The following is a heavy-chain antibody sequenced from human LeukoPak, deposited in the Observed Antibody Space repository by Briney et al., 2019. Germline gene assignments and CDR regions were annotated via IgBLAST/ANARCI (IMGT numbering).Heavy chain of an antibody. CDR2: IRSKAYGGTT. CDR1: GFTFGDYA. V-gene: IGHV3-49*04. CDR3: TRDEGSLLRYFDGFDY. D-gene: IGHD3-9*01. Sequence: GGSLRLSCTASGFTFGDYAMSWVRQAPGKGLEWVGFIRSKAYGGTTEYAASVKGRFTISRDDSKSIAYLQMNSLKTEDTAMYYCTRDEGSLLRYFDGFDYWGQGTLVTVSS. J-gene: IGHJ4*02.